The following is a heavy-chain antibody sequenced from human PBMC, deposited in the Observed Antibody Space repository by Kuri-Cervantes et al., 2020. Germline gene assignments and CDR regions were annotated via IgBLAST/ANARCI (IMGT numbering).Heavy chain of an antibody. V-gene: IGHV1-69*04. Sequence: SVKVSCKASGGTFSSYAISWVRQAPGQGLEWMGRIIPIFGIANYAQKFQGRVTITADKSTSTAYMELSSLRSEDTAVYYCARIYSRPIHYFQFWGQGSQVTVSS. CDR1: GGTFSSYA. J-gene: IGHJ1*01. CDR3: ARIYSRPIHYFQF. D-gene: IGHD6-13*01. CDR2: IIPIFGIA.